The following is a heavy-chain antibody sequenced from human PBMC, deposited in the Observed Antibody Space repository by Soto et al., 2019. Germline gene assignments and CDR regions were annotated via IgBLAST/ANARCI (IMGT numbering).Heavy chain of an antibody. V-gene: IGHV5-10-1*01. CDR3: ARVAAATTIWLDP. CDR2: IDPSDSYT. CDR1: GYSFTSYR. Sequence: GESLKISCKGSGYSFTSYRISWVRQMPGKGLEWMGRIDPSDSYTNYSPSFQGHVTISADKSISTAYLQWSSLKASDTAMYYCARVAAATTIWLDPWGQGTLVTVSS. J-gene: IGHJ5*02. D-gene: IGHD6-13*01.